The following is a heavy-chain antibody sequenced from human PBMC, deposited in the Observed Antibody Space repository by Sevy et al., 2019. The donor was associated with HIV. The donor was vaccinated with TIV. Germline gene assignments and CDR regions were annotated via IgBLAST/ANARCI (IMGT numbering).Heavy chain of an antibody. J-gene: IGHJ4*02. Sequence: GGSLRLSCAASGFTFSSYGMHWVRQAPGKGLEWVALIWYDGSSKYYADSVKGRFTISRDNSKNTLYLQMNGLGAEDTAVYYCASGAYYYASRTENFDYWGQGTLVTVSS. CDR3: ASGAYYYASRTENFDY. CDR1: GFTFSSYG. V-gene: IGHV3-33*01. D-gene: IGHD3-10*01. CDR2: IWYDGSSK.